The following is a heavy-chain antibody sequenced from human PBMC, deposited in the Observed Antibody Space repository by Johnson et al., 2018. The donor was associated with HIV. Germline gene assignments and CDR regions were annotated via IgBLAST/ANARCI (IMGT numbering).Heavy chain of an antibody. CDR1: GFTFSSNA. Sequence: QVQLVESGGGVVQPGRSLRLSCAASGFTFSSNAMHWVRQAQGKGLEWVAVISYDGSNKYYADSVKGRFTISRDNSKNTLYLQMNSLGPEDTAVYYCARAPPYYGGYSVSAAFDIWCQGTMVTVSS. J-gene: IGHJ3*02. D-gene: IGHD3-22*01. CDR2: ISYDGSNK. CDR3: ARAPPYYGGYSVSAAFDI. V-gene: IGHV3-30*14.